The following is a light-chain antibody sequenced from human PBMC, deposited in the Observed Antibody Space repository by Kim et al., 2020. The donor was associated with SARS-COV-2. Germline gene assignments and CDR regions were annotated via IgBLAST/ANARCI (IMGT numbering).Light chain of an antibody. V-gene: IGKV3-15*01. CDR3: QQHNNWPYT. CDR1: QSVSSN. Sequence: SVSPGERATLSCRASQSVSSNLAWYQQKPGQAPRLLIYDASTRATGIPARFSGSGSGTEFTLTISSLQSEDFAVYYCQQHNNWPYTFGQGTKLEIK. J-gene: IGKJ2*01. CDR2: DAS.